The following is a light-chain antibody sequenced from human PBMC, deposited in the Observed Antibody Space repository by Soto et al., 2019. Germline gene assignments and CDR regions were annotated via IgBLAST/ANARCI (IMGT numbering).Light chain of an antibody. J-gene: IGLJ1*01. V-gene: IGLV3-21*02. CDR3: QVWDISSDHHV. CDR2: DDD. CDR1: DIARKT. Sequence: SDELTQPPSVSVAPGQTARITCGGNDIARKTVHWYQQKPGQAPVLVVYDDDERPSGIPERFSGSNSGNTATLTISRVEAGDEADYYCQVWDISSDHHVFGTGTKLTVL.